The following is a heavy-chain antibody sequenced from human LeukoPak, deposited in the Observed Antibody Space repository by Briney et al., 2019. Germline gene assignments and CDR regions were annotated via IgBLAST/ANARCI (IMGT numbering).Heavy chain of an antibody. D-gene: IGHD6-13*01. V-gene: IGHV3-74*01. Sequence: GGSLRLSCAASGFTFSNYMMHWVRQAPGKGLVWVSRIKSDGITITYADSVKGRFTISRDNSKNTVYLQMKSLRAEDTAVYYCARGVIAAAGFDYWGQGTLVTVSS. J-gene: IGHJ4*02. CDR3: ARGVIAAAGFDY. CDR2: IKSDGITI. CDR1: GFTFSNYM.